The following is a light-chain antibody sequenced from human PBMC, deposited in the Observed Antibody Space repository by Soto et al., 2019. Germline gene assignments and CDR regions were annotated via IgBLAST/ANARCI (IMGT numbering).Light chain of an antibody. Sequence: QSALTQAPSVSGAPGQRVTISCSGSSSNIGAGYDVHWYQQLPGRVPKLLIYANSNRPSGVPDRFSGSKSGTSASLAITGLQAEDEADYYCQSSDSSLSIVFGTGTKLTVL. CDR3: QSSDSSLSIV. J-gene: IGLJ1*01. CDR1: SSNIGAGYD. CDR2: ANS. V-gene: IGLV1-40*01.